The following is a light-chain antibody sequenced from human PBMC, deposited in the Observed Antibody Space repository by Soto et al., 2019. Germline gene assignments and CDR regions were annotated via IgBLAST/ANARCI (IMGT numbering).Light chain of an antibody. CDR3: QQYYSTPYT. Sequence: DIVMTQSPDSLAVSLGERAALKCKSSQSVLYNSNNKNFLAWYQQKPGQPPKLLIYWASTRESGVPDRFSGNGSGTDFTLTISNLQAEDVAVYYCQQYYSTPYTFGQGTKVEIK. V-gene: IGKV4-1*01. J-gene: IGKJ2*01. CDR1: QSVLYNSNNKNF. CDR2: WAS.